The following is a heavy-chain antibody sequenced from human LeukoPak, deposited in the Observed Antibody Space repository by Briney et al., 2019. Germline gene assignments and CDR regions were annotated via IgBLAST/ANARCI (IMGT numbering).Heavy chain of an antibody. D-gene: IGHD3-22*01. CDR2: IYYSGST. V-gene: IGHV4-59*11. J-gene: IGHJ4*02. CDR3: ARDDPDPNYYDSSGYYY. Sequence: SETLSLTCTVSGVSISSHHWSWIRQPPGKGLEWIGFIYYSGSTDHNPSLKSRVTISVDTSKNQFSLKLNSVTAADSAVYYCARDDPDPNYYDSSGYYYWGQGTLVTVSS. CDR1: GVSISSHH.